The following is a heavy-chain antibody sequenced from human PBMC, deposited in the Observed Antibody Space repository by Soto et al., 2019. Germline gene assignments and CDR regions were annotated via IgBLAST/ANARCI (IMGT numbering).Heavy chain of an antibody. CDR3: AKDRPGEWELDYYYGMDV. CDR2: ISYEGRKK. V-gene: IGHV3-30*18. D-gene: IGHD1-26*01. J-gene: IGHJ6*02. CDR1: GFTFSSYC. Sequence: GGSLRLSCAASGFTFSSYCMHWVRQAPGKGLEGGAVISYEGRKKNYAETGKGRFTISRDNSKNTLYLQMNSLRAEDTAVYYCAKDRPGEWELDYYYGMDVWGQGTTVTISS.